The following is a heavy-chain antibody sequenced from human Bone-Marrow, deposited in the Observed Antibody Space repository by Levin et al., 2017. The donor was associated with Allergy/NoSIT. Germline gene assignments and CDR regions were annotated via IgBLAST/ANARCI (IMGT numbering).Heavy chain of an antibody. D-gene: IGHD3-16*01. CDR1: GFTFSSYA. V-gene: IGHV3-23*01. CDR3: VKHQSSSYSTYSAMDV. J-gene: IGHJ6*02. CDR2: ISGGGSGS. Sequence: GGSLRLSCAASGFTFSSYAMSWVRQAPGKGLEWVSSISGGGSGSYYADSVKGRFTISRDNSKNTLYLQMNSLRAEDTALFYCVKHQSSSYSTYSAMDVWGQGTTVTVSS.